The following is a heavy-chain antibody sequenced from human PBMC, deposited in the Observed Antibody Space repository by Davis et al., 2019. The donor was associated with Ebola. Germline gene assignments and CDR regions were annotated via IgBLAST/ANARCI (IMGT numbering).Heavy chain of an antibody. CDR1: GFTFSSYW. D-gene: IGHD5-12*01. CDR2: IKQDGSEK. Sequence: PGGSLRLSCAASGFTFSSYWMSWVRQAPGKGLEWVADIKQDGSEKYYVDSVKGRFTISRDNAKNSLYLQMNSLRAEDTAVYYCAREALGWLVDYWGQGTLVTVSS. CDR3: AREALGWLVDY. V-gene: IGHV3-7*03. J-gene: IGHJ4*02.